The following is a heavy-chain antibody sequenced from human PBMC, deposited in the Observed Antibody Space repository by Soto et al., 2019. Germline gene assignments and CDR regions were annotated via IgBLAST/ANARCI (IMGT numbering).Heavy chain of an antibody. D-gene: IGHD6-13*01. J-gene: IGHJ4*02. V-gene: IGHV4-4*02. Sequence: QVQLQESGPGLVKPSGTLSLTCAVSGDSISSSKWWSWVRQPPGKGLEWIGEIYHSGSTTYNPSLKSRVIISVDESKNQFTLQVTSATDADTAVYFCARGERPQQPHYWGQGTLVTVSS. CDR1: GDSISSSKW. CDR2: IYHSGST. CDR3: ARGERPQQPHY.